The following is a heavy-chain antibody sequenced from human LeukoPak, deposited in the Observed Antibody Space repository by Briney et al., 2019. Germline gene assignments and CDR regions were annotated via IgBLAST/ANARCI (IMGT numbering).Heavy chain of an antibody. D-gene: IGHD1-26*01. Sequence: PGGSLRLSCAASGFTFNTYGMYWVRQAPGKGLEWVSYISSSGSTIYYADSVKGRFTISRDNAKNSLYLQMNSLRAEDTAVYYCARGVPGGSGGISYWGQGTLVTVSS. CDR3: ARGVPGGSGGISY. CDR1: GFTFNTYG. J-gene: IGHJ4*02. V-gene: IGHV3-48*01. CDR2: ISSSGSTI.